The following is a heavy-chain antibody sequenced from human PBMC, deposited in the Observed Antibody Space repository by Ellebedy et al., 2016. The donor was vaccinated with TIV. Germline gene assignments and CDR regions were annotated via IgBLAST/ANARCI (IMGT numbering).Heavy chain of an antibody. J-gene: IGHJ3*02. V-gene: IGHV6-1*01. CDR2: TYYRSKWYN. D-gene: IGHD6-19*01. Sequence: SQTLSLTCAISGDSVSRNTAAWPWIRPSPSRGLEWLGRTYYRSKWYNDYAISVKSRITINPDTSKNQFSLQLNSVTPEDTAVYYCARAPQWLGRAYDIWGQGIMVTVSS. CDR3: ARAPQWLGRAYDI. CDR1: GDSVSRNTAA.